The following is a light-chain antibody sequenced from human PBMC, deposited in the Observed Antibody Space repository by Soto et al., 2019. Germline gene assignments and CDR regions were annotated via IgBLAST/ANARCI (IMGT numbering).Light chain of an antibody. CDR1: SGSVSITSY. J-gene: IGLJ3*02. CDR2: STN. V-gene: IGLV8-61*01. Sequence: QTVVTHEPSISVSPGGTVTLTCGLTSGSVSITSYPSWFQQTPGQAPRTLIYSTNTRSSGVSDRFSGSILGGKAALTITGAQAADESDYYCALYLGGGITVFGGGTQLTVL. CDR3: ALYLGGGITV.